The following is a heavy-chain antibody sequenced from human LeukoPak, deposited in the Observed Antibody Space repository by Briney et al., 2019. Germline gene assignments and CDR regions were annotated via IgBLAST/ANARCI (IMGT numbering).Heavy chain of an antibody. V-gene: IGHV1-46*01. Sequence: ASVKVSCKASGYTFTSHYMHWVRQAPGQGLEWMGIINPSGGSTSYAQKFQGRVTMTRDTSTSTVYMELSSLRSEDTAVYYCARSKYNWNDVSAFDIWGQGTMVTVSS. CDR3: ARSKYNWNDVSAFDI. CDR2: INPSGGST. D-gene: IGHD1-20*01. CDR1: GYTFTSHY. J-gene: IGHJ3*02.